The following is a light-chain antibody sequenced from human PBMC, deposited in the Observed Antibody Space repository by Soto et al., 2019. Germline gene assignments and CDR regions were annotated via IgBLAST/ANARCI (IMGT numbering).Light chain of an antibody. V-gene: IGKV1-5*03. Sequence: DIQMTQSPSTLSGSVGDRVTITCRASQTISSWLAWYQQKPGKAHKLLIYKASTLKSGAPSRFSGSGSGTEFTLTISSLQPDDFATYYCQRYNSYSEAFGQGTKVELK. CDR2: KAS. CDR1: QTISSW. CDR3: QRYNSYSEA. J-gene: IGKJ1*01.